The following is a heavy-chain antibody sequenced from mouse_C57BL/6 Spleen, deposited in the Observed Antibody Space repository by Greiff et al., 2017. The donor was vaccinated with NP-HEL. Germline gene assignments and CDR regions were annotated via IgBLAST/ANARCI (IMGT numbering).Heavy chain of an antibody. J-gene: IGHJ4*01. CDR1: GYTFTDYY. CDR3: ARGGVITTVAHYAMDY. D-gene: IGHD1-1*01. CDR2: INPNNGGT. V-gene: IGHV1-26*01. Sequence: EVQLQQSGPELVKPGASVKISCKASGYTFTDYYMNWVKQSHGKSLEWIGDINPNNGGTSYNQKFKGKATLTVDKSSSTAYMELRSLTSEDSAVYYCARGGVITTVAHYAMDYWGQGTSVTVSS.